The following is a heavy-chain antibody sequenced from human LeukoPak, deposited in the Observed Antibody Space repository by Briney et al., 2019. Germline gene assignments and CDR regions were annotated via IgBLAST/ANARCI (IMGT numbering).Heavy chain of an antibody. CDR1: GFTFSSYS. J-gene: IGHJ3*02. CDR3: AREWELRTRDAFDI. CDR2: ISSSSSYI. Sequence: GGSLRLSCAASGFTFSSYSMNWVRQAPGKGLEWASSISSSSSYIYYADSVKGRFTISRDNAKNSLYLQMNSLRAEDTAVYYCAREWELRTRDAFDIWGQGTMVTVSS. D-gene: IGHD1-26*01. V-gene: IGHV3-21*01.